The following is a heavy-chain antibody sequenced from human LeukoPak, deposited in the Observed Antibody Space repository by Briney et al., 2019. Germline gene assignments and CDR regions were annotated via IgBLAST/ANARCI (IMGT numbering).Heavy chain of an antibody. CDR3: ARDLGYYDSSGYQRVLDY. Sequence: SETLSLTCTVSGGSIRSSYYYWGWIRQPPGKGLEWIGSIYDSGSTYYNPSLKSRVTISVDKSKNQFSLKLSSVTAADTAVYYCARDLGYYDSSGYQRVLDYWGQGTLVTVSS. J-gene: IGHJ4*02. CDR1: GGSIRSSYYY. V-gene: IGHV4-39*07. CDR2: IYDSGST. D-gene: IGHD3-22*01.